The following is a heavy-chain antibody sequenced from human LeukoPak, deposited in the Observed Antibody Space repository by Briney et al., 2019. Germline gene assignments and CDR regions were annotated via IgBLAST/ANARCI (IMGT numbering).Heavy chain of an antibody. V-gene: IGHV5-51*01. D-gene: IGHD2-2*01. CDR2: IYPGDSDT. CDR1: GYSFTSYW. J-gene: IGHJ6*02. Sequence: GESLKISCKGSGYSFTSYWIGWVRQMPGKGLEWMGIIYPGDSDTRYSPSFQGQVTFSADKSISTAYLQWSSLQASDTAMYYCARQGYCGSTSCLKYYGLDVWGQGTTVTVSS. CDR3: ARQGYCGSTSCLKYYGLDV.